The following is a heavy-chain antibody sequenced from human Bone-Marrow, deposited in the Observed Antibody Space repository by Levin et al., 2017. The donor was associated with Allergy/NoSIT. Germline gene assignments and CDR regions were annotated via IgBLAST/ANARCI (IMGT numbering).Heavy chain of an antibody. J-gene: IGHJ4*02. CDR1: GFTFSSYA. CDR2: IGGTGETT. CDR3: AKRTTYSSGWASCDF. Sequence: EASVKVSCAASGFTFSSYAVSWVRQAPGKGLEWVSVIGGTGETTYYADSVKGRFTISRDNSKNTVYLQMNSLRAEDTAVYYCAKRTTYSSGWASCDFWGQGTLVTVSS. V-gene: IGHV3-23*01. D-gene: IGHD6-19*01.